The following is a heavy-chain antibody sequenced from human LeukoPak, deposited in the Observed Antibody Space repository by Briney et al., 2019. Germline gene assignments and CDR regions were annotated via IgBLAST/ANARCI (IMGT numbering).Heavy chain of an antibody. CDR2: INGDGGSS. D-gene: IGHD2-21*02. CDR1: GFTFDDYA. Sequence: GGSLRLSCAASGFTFDDYAMHWVRQALGKGLEWVSVINGDGGSSFYADSAKGRFTVSRDNSKNSLHLQMNSLRTEDTALYYCVRARARVETAPDYWGQGTLVTVSS. V-gene: IGHV3-43*02. J-gene: IGHJ4*02. CDR3: VRARARVETAPDY.